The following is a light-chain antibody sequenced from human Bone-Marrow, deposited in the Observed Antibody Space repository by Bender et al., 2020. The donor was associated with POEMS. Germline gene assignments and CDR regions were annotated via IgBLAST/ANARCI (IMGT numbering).Light chain of an antibody. V-gene: IGLV2-14*01. CDR3: SSFTTFTPFV. J-gene: IGLJ1*01. CDR1: RSDVGGYNY. CDR2: EVN. Sequence: QSALTQPPSASGSPGQSVTISCTGTRSDVGGYNYVFWYQQYPGKAPKLIIFEVNNRPSGVSNRFSGSKSGNTASLTISGLLAEDEADYYCSSFTTFTPFVFGTGTKVTVL.